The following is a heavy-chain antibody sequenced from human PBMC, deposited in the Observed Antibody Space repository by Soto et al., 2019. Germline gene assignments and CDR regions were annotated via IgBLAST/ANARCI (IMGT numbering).Heavy chain of an antibody. J-gene: IGHJ6*02. Sequence: SETLSLTCTVSGGSISSGGYYWSWIRQHPGKGLEWIGNIYYTGSTHYDPSLKSRITISLDTSKNQISMKLSSVTAADTAVYYCASSPVTGIYYAMDVWGQGTTVTVSS. CDR1: GGSISSGGYY. V-gene: IGHV4-31*03. CDR3: ASSPVTGIYYAMDV. CDR2: IYYTGST. D-gene: IGHD6-19*01.